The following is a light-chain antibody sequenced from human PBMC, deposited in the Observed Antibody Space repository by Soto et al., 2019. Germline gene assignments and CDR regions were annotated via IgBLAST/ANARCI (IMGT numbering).Light chain of an antibody. V-gene: IGKV3-11*01. CDR1: QSVGSK. CDR3: QQRSNWPKT. J-gene: IGKJ5*01. Sequence: EIVLTQSPSTLSLSPGERVTLSCRASQSVGSKLAWFQQKPGQAPRLLIYDASNRATGVPARFSGSGSGTDFTLTVSSLEPDDFAVYYCQQRSNWPKTFGQGTQLEIK. CDR2: DAS.